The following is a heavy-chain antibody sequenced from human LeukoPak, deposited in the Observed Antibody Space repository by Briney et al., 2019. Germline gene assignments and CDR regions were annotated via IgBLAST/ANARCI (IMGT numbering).Heavy chain of an antibody. CDR2: LDPEDGET. Sequence: ASVKVSCKVSEYTLTELSMHWVRQAPGKGLEWMGGLDPEDGETICAQKFQGRVTMTEDTSTDTAYMELSSLRSEDTAVYYCATGRSGLSDAFDIWAQGTMVTVSS. CDR3: ATGRSGLSDAFDI. D-gene: IGHD3-10*01. V-gene: IGHV1-24*01. CDR1: EYTLTELS. J-gene: IGHJ3*02.